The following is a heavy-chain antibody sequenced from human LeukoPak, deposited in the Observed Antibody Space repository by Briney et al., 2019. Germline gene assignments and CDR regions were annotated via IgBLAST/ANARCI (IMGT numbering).Heavy chain of an antibody. CDR3: ARIPWPYYYDSSGYYPGSYFDY. CDR1: GYTFTSYD. Sequence: GASVKVSCKASGYTFTSYDINWVRQATGQGLEWMGRIIPILGIANYAQKFQGRVTITADKSTSTAYMELSSLRSEDTAVYYCARIPWPYYYDSSGYYPGSYFDYWGQGTLVTVSS. J-gene: IGHJ4*02. CDR2: IIPILGIA. V-gene: IGHV1-69*04. D-gene: IGHD3-22*01.